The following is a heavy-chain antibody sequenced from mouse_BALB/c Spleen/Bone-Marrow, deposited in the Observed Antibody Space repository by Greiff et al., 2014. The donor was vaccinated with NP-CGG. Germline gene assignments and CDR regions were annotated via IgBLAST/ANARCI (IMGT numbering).Heavy chain of an antibody. Sequence: QVQLQQSGAELARPGASVKLSCKASGYTFTSYWMQWVKQRPGQGLEWIGAIYPGDGDTRYTQKFKGKATLTADKSSSTAYMQLSSLASEDSAVYYCARGAPGDYWGQGTTLTVSS. CDR2: IYPGDGDT. CDR3: ARGAPGDY. V-gene: IGHV1-87*01. CDR1: GYTFTSYW. J-gene: IGHJ2*01.